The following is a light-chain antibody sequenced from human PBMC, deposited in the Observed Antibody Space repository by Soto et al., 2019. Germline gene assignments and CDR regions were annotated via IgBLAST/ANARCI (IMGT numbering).Light chain of an antibody. CDR1: SSDIGDYNY. J-gene: IGLJ7*02. CDR3: GSYVGSKSFV. V-gene: IGLV2-8*01. Sequence: QSVLTQPPSASGSLGQSVTISCTGTSSDIGDYNYVSWYQQHAGKAPKLMIYEVSQRPSGVPDRFSGSKSGNTASLTVSGLQAEDEADYYCGSYVGSKSFVFGGGTQLTAL. CDR2: EVS.